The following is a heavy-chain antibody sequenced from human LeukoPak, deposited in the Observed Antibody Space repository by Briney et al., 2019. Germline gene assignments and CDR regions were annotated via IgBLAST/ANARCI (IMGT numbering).Heavy chain of an antibody. Sequence: PGGSLRLSCAASGFTFSNYWLTWVRQAPGQGLEWVANIKQDGSEKHYVDSVKGRFTISRDNAKNSLYLQMNSLRAEDTAVYYCARDRQIAYWGRGTPVTVSS. J-gene: IGHJ4*02. CDR1: GFTFSNYW. V-gene: IGHV3-7*01. CDR3: ARDRQIAY. CDR2: IKQDGSEK.